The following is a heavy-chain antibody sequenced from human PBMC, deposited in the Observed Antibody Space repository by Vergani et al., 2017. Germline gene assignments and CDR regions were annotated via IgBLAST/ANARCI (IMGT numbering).Heavy chain of an antibody. Sequence: QVQLVESGGGVVQPGGSLRLSCAASGFTFSSYGMHWVRQAPGKGLEWVAFIRYDGSNKYYADSVKGRFTISRDNSKNTLYLQMNSLRAEETGVYYCAKAPQGWDVVYYYYDMDVWGQGTTVTVSS. CDR2: IRYDGSNK. V-gene: IGHV3-30*02. CDR3: AKAPQGWDVVYYYYDMDV. D-gene: IGHD1-26*01. CDR1: GFTFSSYG. J-gene: IGHJ6*02.